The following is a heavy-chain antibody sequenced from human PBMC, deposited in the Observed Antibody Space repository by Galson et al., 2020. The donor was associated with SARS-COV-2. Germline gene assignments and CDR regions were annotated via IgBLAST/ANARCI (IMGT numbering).Heavy chain of an antibody. CDR2: SKSKTDSGTT. Sequence: GASLKISCAASGFTSSNAWMSWVRQAPGKGLEWVGRSKSKTDSGTTDYAAPGKGRFTNTRDDSKNTLYLQMNSLKTEDTAVYYCTTDQNFLTAIVYWGQGTLVTVSS. D-gene: IGHD3-9*01. CDR1: GFTSSNAW. V-gene: IGHV3-15*01. CDR3: TTDQNFLTAIVY. J-gene: IGHJ4*02.